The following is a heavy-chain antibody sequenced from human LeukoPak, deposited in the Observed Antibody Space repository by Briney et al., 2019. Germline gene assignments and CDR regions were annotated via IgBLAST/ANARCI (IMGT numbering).Heavy chain of an antibody. CDR3: ARVGRLLWFGGQHYYYYGMDV. V-gene: IGHV4-4*07. D-gene: IGHD3-10*01. Sequence: SETLSLTCTVSGGSISSYYWSWIRQPAGKGLEWIGRIYTSGSTNYNPSLKSRVTISVDTSKNQFSLKLSSVTAADTAVYYCARVGRLLWFGGQHYYYYGMDVWGQGTTVTVSS. CDR2: IYTSGST. CDR1: GGSISSYY. J-gene: IGHJ6*02.